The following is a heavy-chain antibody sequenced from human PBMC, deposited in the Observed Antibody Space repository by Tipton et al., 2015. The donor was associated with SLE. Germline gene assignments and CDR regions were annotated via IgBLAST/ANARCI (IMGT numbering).Heavy chain of an antibody. CDR1: GYTFAGYY. J-gene: IGHJ5*02. D-gene: IGHD3-22*01. V-gene: IGHV1-2*02. CDR2: INPNSGDT. Sequence: VQLVQSGAEVKKPGASVKVSCKASGYTFAGYYIHWVRQAPGQGLEWMGWINPNSGDTNYVENFQGRVTMTRDTSISTAYMHLSSLRSDDTAMYYCARDRRYYDSSGSPASWGQGTLVTVSS. CDR3: ARDRRYYDSSGSPAS.